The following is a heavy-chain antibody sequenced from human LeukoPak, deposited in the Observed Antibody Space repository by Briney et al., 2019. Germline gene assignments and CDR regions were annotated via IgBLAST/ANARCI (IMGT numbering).Heavy chain of an antibody. CDR3: AKSPSSGWYYFDF. J-gene: IGHJ4*02. CDR1: GFTFSSCA. V-gene: IGHV3-23*01. CDR2: ISGSGGSI. Sequence: GGSLRLSCAASGFTFSSCAMNWVRQAPGKGLEWVSGISGSGGSIYYADSVKGRFSISRGNSKNTVFLQLNSLRAKDTAVYYCAKSPSSGWYYFDFWGQGTLVTVSS. D-gene: IGHD6-19*01.